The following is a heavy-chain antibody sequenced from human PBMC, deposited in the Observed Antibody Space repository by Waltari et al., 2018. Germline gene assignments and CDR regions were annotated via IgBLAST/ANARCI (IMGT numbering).Heavy chain of an antibody. D-gene: IGHD3-10*01. CDR3: ARGHSGSPYYYYYYMDV. CDR1: GGSISSYY. Sequence: QVQLQESGPGLVKPSETLSLTCTVSGGSISSYYWSWIRQPPGKGLEWIGYIYYSGSTNYNPSLKSRVTISVDTSKNQFSLKLSSVTAADTAVYYCARGHSGSPYYYYYYMDVWGKGTTVTVSS. CDR2: IYYSGST. V-gene: IGHV4-59*01. J-gene: IGHJ6*03.